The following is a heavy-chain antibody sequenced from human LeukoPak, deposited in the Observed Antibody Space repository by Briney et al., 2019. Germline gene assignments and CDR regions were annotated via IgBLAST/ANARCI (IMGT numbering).Heavy chain of an antibody. D-gene: IGHD3-10*01. V-gene: IGHV3-30*04. J-gene: IGHJ5*02. Sequence: PGGSLRLSCAASGFTFSSYAMHWVRQAPGKGLEWVAVISYDGSNKYYADSVKGRFTISRGNSKNTLYLQMNSLRAEDTAVYYCARARSGANWFDPWGQGTLVTVSS. CDR1: GFTFSSYA. CDR3: ARARSGANWFDP. CDR2: ISYDGSNK.